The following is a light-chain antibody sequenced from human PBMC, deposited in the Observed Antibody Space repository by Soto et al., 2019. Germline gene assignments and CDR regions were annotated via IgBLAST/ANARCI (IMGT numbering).Light chain of an antibody. Sequence: NFMPTQPHSVSESPGKTVTISCTRSSGSIASNYVQWYQQRPGSAPTTLIYEDDRRPSGVPDRFSGSIDRSSNSASLTISGLKTEDEADYYCQSYDSSNPVVFGGGTKLTVL. CDR3: QSYDSSNPVV. V-gene: IGLV6-57*04. CDR2: EDD. J-gene: IGLJ2*01. CDR1: SGSIASNY.